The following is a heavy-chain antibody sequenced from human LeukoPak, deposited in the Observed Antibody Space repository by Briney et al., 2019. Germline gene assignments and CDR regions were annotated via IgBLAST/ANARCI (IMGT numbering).Heavy chain of an antibody. Sequence: PSETLSLTFTVSGGSISSYYWSWIRQPPGKGLEWIGYIYHSGSTYYNPSLKSRVTISVDRSKNQFSLKLSSVTAADTAVYYCARTSVTGTTGWFDPWGQGTLVTVSS. CDR2: IYHSGST. CDR1: GGSISSYY. J-gene: IGHJ5*02. D-gene: IGHD1-20*01. CDR3: ARTSVTGTTGWFDP. V-gene: IGHV4-59*12.